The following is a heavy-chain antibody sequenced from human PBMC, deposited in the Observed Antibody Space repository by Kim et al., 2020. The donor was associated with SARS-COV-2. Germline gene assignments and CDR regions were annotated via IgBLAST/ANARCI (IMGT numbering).Heavy chain of an antibody. Sequence: GVSLRLSCAASGLRFSNAWMSWVRQAPGKGLEWIGRIKSKTDGGTIDYSAPVEGRFTISRDDSKNTLYLQMNSLKTEDTAVYYCTTGTRPYWGQGTLVTVSS. V-gene: IGHV3-15*01. CDR2: IKSKTDGGTI. CDR3: TTGTRPY. CDR1: GLRFSNAW. J-gene: IGHJ4*02. D-gene: IGHD3-10*01.